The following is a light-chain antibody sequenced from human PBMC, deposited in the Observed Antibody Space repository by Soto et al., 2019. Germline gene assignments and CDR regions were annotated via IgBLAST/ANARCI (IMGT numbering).Light chain of an antibody. Sequence: AIQMTQSPSSLSASVGDRVTITFRASQGIRNYLGWYQQKPGKPPKLLIYAASSLQSGVPSRFSGSGYGTDFTLTISRLQPEDFATYYSLQDYNXPWTFGQGTKV. CDR3: LQDYNXPWT. CDR1: QGIRNY. V-gene: IGKV1-6*01. CDR2: AAS. J-gene: IGKJ1*01.